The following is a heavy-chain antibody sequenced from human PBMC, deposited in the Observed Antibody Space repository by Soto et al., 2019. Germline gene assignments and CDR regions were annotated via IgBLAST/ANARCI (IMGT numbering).Heavy chain of an antibody. CDR3: ATMGTPVTGLYYFDP. CDR2: TSYSGTT. Sequence: PSETLSLTCTVSGGSISSYYWSWIRQPPGKGLECIGFTSYSGTTYYNTSLWSRVSMSVDTSKNQFSLHVNSVTAADTAVYYCATMGTPVTGLYYFDPWGQRTPVPVSS. CDR1: GGSISSYY. D-gene: IGHD4-17*01. V-gene: IGHV4-59*04. J-gene: IGHJ4*02.